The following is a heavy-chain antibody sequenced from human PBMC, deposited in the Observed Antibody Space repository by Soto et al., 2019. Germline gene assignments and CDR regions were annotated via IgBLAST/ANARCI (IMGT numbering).Heavy chain of an antibody. J-gene: IGHJ5*02. V-gene: IGHV1-18*01. D-gene: IGHD4-17*01. CDR3: ARDGDEEATFDP. CDR2: INAYNGYT. CDR1: GYTFTNYG. Sequence: QVQLMQSGAEVKKPGASVKVSCKASGYTFTNYGISWVRQAPGQGLEWMGWINAYNGYTNYAQKFQGRVTMATDTSTSTAYMELRSLRSDDTAVYDCARDGDEEATFDPWGQGTLVTVSS.